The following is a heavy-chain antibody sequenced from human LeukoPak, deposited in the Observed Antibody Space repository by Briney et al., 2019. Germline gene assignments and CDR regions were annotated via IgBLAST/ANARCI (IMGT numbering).Heavy chain of an antibody. J-gene: IGHJ4*02. Sequence: GASVKVSCKASGYTFTSYDFNWVRQATGQGLEWMGWMNPNSGNTGYAQKFQGRVTMTRNTSISTAYMELSSLRSEDTAVYYCARRTIAAAGSDFDYWGQGTLVTVSS. CDR3: ARRTIAAAGSDFDY. CDR1: GYTFTSYD. V-gene: IGHV1-8*01. D-gene: IGHD6-13*01. CDR2: MNPNSGNT.